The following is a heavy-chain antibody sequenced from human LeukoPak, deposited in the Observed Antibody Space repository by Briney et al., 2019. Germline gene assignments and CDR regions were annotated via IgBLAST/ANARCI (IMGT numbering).Heavy chain of an antibody. J-gene: IGHJ4*02. CDR2: IYNGAET. CDR3: AGATQWLAYEY. CDR1: GFRVSAKY. D-gene: IGHD6-19*01. Sequence: GGSLRLSCAASGFRVSAKYMGWVRQAPGKGLEWVSVIYNGAETSYVDSVKGRFTISRDNSENALYLQMNTLGDEDTAMYYCAGATQWLAYEYWGQGTLVTVSS. V-gene: IGHV3-53*01.